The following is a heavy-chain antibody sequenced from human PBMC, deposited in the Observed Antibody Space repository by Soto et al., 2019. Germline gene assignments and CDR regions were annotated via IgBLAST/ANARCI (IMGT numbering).Heavy chain of an antibody. D-gene: IGHD5-18*01. CDR2: ISYDGSNK. J-gene: IGHJ4*02. CDR1: GFTFSSYA. Sequence: GGSLRLSCAASGFTFSSYAMHWVRQAPGKGLEWVAVISYDGSNKYYADSVKGRFTISRDNSKNTLYLQMNSLRAEDTAVYYCARKDPGYSYGYLLDYWGQGTLVTVSS. V-gene: IGHV3-30-3*01. CDR3: ARKDPGYSYGYLLDY.